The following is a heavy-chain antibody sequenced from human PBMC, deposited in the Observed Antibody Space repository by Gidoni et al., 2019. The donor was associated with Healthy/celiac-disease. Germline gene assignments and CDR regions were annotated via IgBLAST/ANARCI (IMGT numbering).Heavy chain of an antibody. CDR3: ARGGVDVDTAMAVDY. D-gene: IGHD5-18*01. V-gene: IGHV5-51*01. Sequence: VQLVQSGAAVNNPGTSTKISCKGSGYIFACYWHGWVRQMPGKGLERKGILYPGDSDTRYSPSFQGQVTISADKSISTAYLQWSSLKASDTAMYYCARGGVDVDTAMAVDYWGQGTLVTVSS. CDR1: GYIFACYW. J-gene: IGHJ4*02. CDR2: LYPGDSDT.